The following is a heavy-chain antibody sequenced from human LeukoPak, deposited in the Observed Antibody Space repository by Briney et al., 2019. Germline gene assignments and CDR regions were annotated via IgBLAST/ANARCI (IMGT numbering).Heavy chain of an antibody. Sequence: GASVTVSFTASGYTFTSYAMHWVRQAPGQRLEWMGWINAGNGNTKYSQKFQGRVTITRDTSASTAYMELSSLRSEDTAVYYCATAHLGVPTSNWFDPWGQGTLVTVSS. CDR1: GYTFTSYA. D-gene: IGHD3-16*01. CDR2: INAGNGNT. CDR3: ATAHLGVPTSNWFDP. V-gene: IGHV1-3*01. J-gene: IGHJ5*02.